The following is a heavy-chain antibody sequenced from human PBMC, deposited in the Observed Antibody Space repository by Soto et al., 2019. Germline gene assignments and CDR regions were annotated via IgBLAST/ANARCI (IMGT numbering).Heavy chain of an antibody. J-gene: IGHJ5*02. Sequence: QVQLVESGGGVVQPGRSLRLSCAASGFTFRSYAMHWVRQAPGKGLEWVATISYDENNRYYTDSVKGRFTISRDNSKNTVYLQVNSLRDEDTDVYYCARAMDIGMASKDNWFDPWGQGTLVTVSS. V-gene: IGHV3-30-3*01. CDR2: ISYDENNR. D-gene: IGHD2-2*03. CDR3: ARAMDIGMASKDNWFDP. CDR1: GFTFRSYA.